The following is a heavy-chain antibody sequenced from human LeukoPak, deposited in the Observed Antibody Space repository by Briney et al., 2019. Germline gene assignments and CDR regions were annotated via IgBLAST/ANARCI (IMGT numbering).Heavy chain of an antibody. CDR2: IYYSGST. CDR3: ARGRLVIAAAGNFDY. Sequence: SETLSLTCTVSGGSISSGGYYWSWIRQHPGKGLEWIGYIYYSGSTYYNPSLKSRVTISVDTSKNRFSLKLSSVTAADTAVYYCARGRLVIAAAGNFDYWGQGTLVTVSS. J-gene: IGHJ4*02. D-gene: IGHD6-13*01. CDR1: GGSISSGGYY. V-gene: IGHV4-31*03.